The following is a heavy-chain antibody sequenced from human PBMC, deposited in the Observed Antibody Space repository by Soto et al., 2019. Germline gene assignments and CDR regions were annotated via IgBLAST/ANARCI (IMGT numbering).Heavy chain of an antibody. V-gene: IGHV5-51*01. J-gene: IGHJ6*02. CDR3: ARAVCGGDCYSGYYYYGMDV. CDR1: GYSFTSYW. CDR2: IYPGDSDT. Sequence: GESLKISCKGSGYSFTSYWIGWVRQMPGKGLEWMGIIYPGDSDTRYSPSFQSQVTISADKSISTAYLQWSSLKASDTAMYYCARAVCGGDCYSGYYYYGMDVWGQGTTVIVSS. D-gene: IGHD2-21*02.